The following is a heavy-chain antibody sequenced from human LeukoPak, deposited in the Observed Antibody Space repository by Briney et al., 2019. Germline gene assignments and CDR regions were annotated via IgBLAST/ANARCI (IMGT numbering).Heavy chain of an antibody. CDR3: MRGYDI. J-gene: IGHJ3*02. CDR1: GFTFSTQW. Sequence: GGSLRLSCAASGFTFSTQWMHWVRQGPGKGLVWVSGINGDGTSTIYAGSVKGRFTISRDNAKNTLYLQMNSLRADDTAVYYCMRGYDIWGQGTMVTVSS. V-gene: IGHV3-74*01. CDR2: INGDGTST.